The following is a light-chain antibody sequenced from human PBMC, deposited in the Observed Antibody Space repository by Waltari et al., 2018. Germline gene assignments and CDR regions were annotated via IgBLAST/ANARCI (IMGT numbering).Light chain of an antibody. J-gene: IGLJ2*01. V-gene: IGLV3-27*01. CDR1: VLAKGV. Sequence: SYELTQPSSESVSQGQTAEITCSGDVLAKGVVRWFVQRPGQAPVLIIYKDGERPSGVPERFSGSRSGTTVTLTISGAQVEDEADYYCYSATDNRLLFGGGTKLTVL. CDR3: YSATDNRLL. CDR2: KDG.